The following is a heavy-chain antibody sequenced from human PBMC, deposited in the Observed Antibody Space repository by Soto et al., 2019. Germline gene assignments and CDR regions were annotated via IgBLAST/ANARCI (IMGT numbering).Heavy chain of an antibody. CDR3: ATSGGLAARDY. J-gene: IGHJ4*02. D-gene: IGHD6-6*01. V-gene: IGHV4-59*08. Sequence: SETLSLTCTVSGGSISSYYWSWIRQPPGKGLEWIGYIYYSGSTNYNPSLKSRVTISVDTSKNQFSLKLSSVTAADTAVYYCATSGGLAARDYWGQGTLVTVSS. CDR1: GGSISSYY. CDR2: IYYSGST.